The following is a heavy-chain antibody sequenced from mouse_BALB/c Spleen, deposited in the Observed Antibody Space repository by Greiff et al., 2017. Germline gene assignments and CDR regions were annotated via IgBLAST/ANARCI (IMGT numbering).Heavy chain of an antibody. CDR2: IWAGGST. Sequence: VKLMESGPGLVAPSQCLSITCTVSGFSLTGYGVHWVRQYPGQGLEWLGVIWAGGSTNYNSALMSRLSISKDNSKSQVFLKMNSLQTNDTAMYSGARDAGLLGNSPFDYWGQGTMVTVSA. J-gene: IGHJ3*01. CDR3: ARDAGLLGNSPFDY. D-gene: IGHD3-1*01. CDR1: GFSLTGYG. V-gene: IGHV2-9*02.